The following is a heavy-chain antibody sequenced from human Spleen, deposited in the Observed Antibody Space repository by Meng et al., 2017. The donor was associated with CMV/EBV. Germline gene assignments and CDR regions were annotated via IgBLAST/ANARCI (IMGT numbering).Heavy chain of an antibody. CDR3: ARDVGDYGGTSPHYYFGMDV. CDR1: GFIFRSYS. J-gene: IGHJ6*02. D-gene: IGHD4-23*01. CDR2: ITSSSTYT. V-gene: IGHV3-21*01. Sequence: GESLKISCAASGFIFRSYSVNWVRQTAGKGLEWVSSITSSSTYTHYADSVKGRFTISRDNAKNSLYLQMNSLRVEDTAVYYCARDVGDYGGTSPHYYFGMDVWGQGTTVTVSS.